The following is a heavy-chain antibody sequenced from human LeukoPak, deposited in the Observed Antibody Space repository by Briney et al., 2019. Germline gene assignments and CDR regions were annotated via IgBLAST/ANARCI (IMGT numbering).Heavy chain of an antibody. V-gene: IGHV4-39*07. CDR1: GGSISSSSYY. CDR3: ARVTGYMIEDYFDY. J-gene: IGHJ4*02. D-gene: IGHD3-9*01. Sequence: SETLSLTCTVSGGSISSSSYYWGWIRQPPGKGLEWIGSIYYSGSTYYNPSLKSRVTISVDTSKNQFSLKLRSVTAADTAVYYCARVTGYMIEDYFDYWGQGILVTVSS. CDR2: IYYSGST.